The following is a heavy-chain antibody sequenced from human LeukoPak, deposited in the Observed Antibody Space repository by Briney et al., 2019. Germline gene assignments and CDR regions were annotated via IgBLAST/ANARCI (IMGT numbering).Heavy chain of an antibody. J-gene: IGHJ5*02. D-gene: IGHD3-22*01. CDR3: ARDHTYYYDSSGSLDA. CDR1: GYSISSGYY. Sequence: PSETLSLTCTVSGYSISSGYYWGWIRPPPGKGLEWIGSIYHSGSTYYNPSLKSRVTISVDTSKNQFSLKLSSVTAADTAVYYCARDHTYYYDSSGSLDAWGQGTLVTVSS. V-gene: IGHV4-38-2*02. CDR2: IYHSGST.